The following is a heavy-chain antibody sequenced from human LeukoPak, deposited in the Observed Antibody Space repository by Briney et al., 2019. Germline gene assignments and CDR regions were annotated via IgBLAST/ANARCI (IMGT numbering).Heavy chain of an antibody. D-gene: IGHD2-2*01. CDR3: ARDRGRCSSISCYSAFDI. Sequence: GGSLRLSCAASGFTFSSYSMNWVRQAPGKGLEWVSYISSSSSTIYYADSVKGRFTISRDNAKNSLYLQMNSLRAEDTAVYYCARDRGRCSSISCYSAFDIWGQGTMVTVSS. CDR2: ISSSSSTI. CDR1: GFTFSSYS. J-gene: IGHJ3*02. V-gene: IGHV3-48*01.